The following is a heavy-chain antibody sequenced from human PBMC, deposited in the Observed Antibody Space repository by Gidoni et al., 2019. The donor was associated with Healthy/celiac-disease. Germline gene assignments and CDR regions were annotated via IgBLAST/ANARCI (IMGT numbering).Heavy chain of an antibody. J-gene: IGHJ4*02. CDR1: GFTFSSYA. V-gene: IGHV3-23*01. CDR2: ISGSGGST. D-gene: IGHD3-3*01. CDR3: AKDRNVLRFLEWLFDY. Sequence: EVQLLESGGGLVQPGGSLRLSCAASGFTFSSYAMSWVRQAPGKGLEWVSAISGSGGSTYYADSVKGRFTISRDNSKNTLYLQMNSLRAEDTAVYYCAKDRNVLRFLEWLFDYWGQGTLVTVSS.